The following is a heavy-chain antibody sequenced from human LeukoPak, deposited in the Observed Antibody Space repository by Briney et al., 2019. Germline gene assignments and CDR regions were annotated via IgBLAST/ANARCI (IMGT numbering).Heavy chain of an antibody. CDR2: IYYSGST. J-gene: IGHJ3*02. V-gene: IGHV4-39*07. CDR1: GGSISSSSYY. CDR3: ARVRHATYYYARRGAFDI. Sequence: SETLSLTCTVSGGSISSSSYYWGWIRQPPGKGLEWIGSIYYSGSTYYNPSLKSRVTISVDTSKNQFSLKLSSVTAADTAVYYCARVRHATYYYARRGAFDIWGQGTMVTVSS. D-gene: IGHD3-10*01.